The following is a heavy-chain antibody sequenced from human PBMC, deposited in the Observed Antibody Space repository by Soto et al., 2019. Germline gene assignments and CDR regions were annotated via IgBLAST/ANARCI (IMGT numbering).Heavy chain of an antibody. CDR3: ARDGVGATTFFGYFDY. CDR1: GFTFSGYS. Sequence: GGSLRLSCSASGFTFSGYSMHWVRQAPGKGLEWVAITRHDGSNTYYADSVRGRFTVSRDNSKKTLYLQMDSLRAEDTAVYYCARDGVGATTFFGYFDYWGQGTLVTVSS. J-gene: IGHJ4*02. CDR2: TRHDGSNT. D-gene: IGHD1-26*01. V-gene: IGHV3-30*02.